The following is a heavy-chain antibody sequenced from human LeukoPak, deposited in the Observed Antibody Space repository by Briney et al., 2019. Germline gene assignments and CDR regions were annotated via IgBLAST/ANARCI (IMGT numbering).Heavy chain of an antibody. CDR2: IYTSGST. CDR3: ARDGHYYDSSGDAFDI. CDR1: GGSISSYY. V-gene: IGHV4-4*07. D-gene: IGHD3-22*01. J-gene: IGHJ3*02. Sequence: PSETLSLTCTVSGGSISSYYWSWIRQPAGKGLEWIGRIYTSGSTNYNPSLKSRATMSVDTSKNQFSLKLSSVTAADTAVYYCARDGHYYDSSGDAFDIWGQGTMVTVSS.